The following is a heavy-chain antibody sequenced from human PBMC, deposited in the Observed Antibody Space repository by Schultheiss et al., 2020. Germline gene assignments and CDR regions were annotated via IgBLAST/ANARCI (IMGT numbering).Heavy chain of an antibody. CDR2: ISYDGSNK. D-gene: IGHD2-2*01. Sequence: GGSLRLSCAASGFTFSSYGMHWVRQAPGKGLEWVAVISYDGSNKYYADSVKGRFTISRENAKNSLYLQMNSLRAGDTAVYYCARGGNSAAMPSYYYGMDVWGQGTTVTVSS. CDR1: GFTFSSYG. CDR3: ARGGNSAAMPSYYYGMDV. J-gene: IGHJ6*02. V-gene: IGHV3-30*03.